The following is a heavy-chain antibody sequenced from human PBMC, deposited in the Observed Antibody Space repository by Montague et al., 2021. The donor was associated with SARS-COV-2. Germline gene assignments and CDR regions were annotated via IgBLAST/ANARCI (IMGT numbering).Heavy chain of an antibody. CDR3: VREGGRFQLWLGGDDAYAL. Sequence: TLSLTCTVSGGSISDGGYSWSWIRQLPGKGLEWIGCIYYSGSTFYNPSLKSRLTISVDTSKNQFSLKLSSVTAADTAVYYCVREGGRFQLWLGGDDAYALWGQGTLVTVSS. CDR2: IYYSGST. J-gene: IGHJ3*01. V-gene: IGHV4-31*03. D-gene: IGHD5-18*01. CDR1: GGSISDGGYS.